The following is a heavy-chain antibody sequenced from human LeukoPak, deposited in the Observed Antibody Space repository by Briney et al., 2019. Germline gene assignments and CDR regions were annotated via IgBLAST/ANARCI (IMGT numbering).Heavy chain of an antibody. CDR2: IKSDIYGGTT. D-gene: IGHD3-22*01. Sequence: GGSLRLSCTGSGFTFGDYTVSWVRQAPGKGLEWLCSIKSDIYGGTTNYAASVRGRFTISREDSETIAYLDMDSLKIEDTAVYFCTRGGEVVINRPIDYWGQGTLVTVSS. V-gene: IGHV3-49*04. CDR3: TRGGEVVINRPIDY. J-gene: IGHJ4*02. CDR1: GFTFGDYT.